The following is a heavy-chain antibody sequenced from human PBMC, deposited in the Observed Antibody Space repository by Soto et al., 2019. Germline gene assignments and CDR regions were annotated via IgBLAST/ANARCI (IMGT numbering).Heavy chain of an antibody. Sequence: GGSLRLSCISSGFTFRTYTMNWVRQAPGKGLEWVSGIRGFSPYTFYAESVKGRFTISRDNAKNSLYLQMDSLRAEGTAVYYCVRDFEGSYGYGPFEYWGQGTLVTVSS. CDR2: IRGFSPYT. J-gene: IGHJ4*02. D-gene: IGHD5-18*01. CDR1: GFTFRTYT. CDR3: VRDFEGSYGYGPFEY. V-gene: IGHV3-21*04.